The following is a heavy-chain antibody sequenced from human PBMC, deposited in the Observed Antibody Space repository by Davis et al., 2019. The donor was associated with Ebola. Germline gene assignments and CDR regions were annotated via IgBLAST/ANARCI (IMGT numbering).Heavy chain of an antibody. J-gene: IGHJ6*02. V-gene: IGHV1-3*01. CDR2: INAGNGNT. D-gene: IGHD3-10*01. Sequence: ASVKVSCKASGYTFTSYAMHWVRQAPGQRLEWMGWINAGNGNTKYSQKFQGRVTITRDTSASTAYMELSSLRSDDTAVYYCARDSSAFWELLFYGMDVWGQGTTVTVSS. CDR1: GYTFTSYA. CDR3: ARDSSAFWELLFYGMDV.